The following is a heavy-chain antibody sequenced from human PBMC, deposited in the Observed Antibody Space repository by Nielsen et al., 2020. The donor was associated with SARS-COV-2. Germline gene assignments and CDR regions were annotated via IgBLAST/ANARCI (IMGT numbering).Heavy chain of an antibody. CDR3: AKEERMLDTAMVTVDY. J-gene: IGHJ4*02. CDR2: IWYDGSNK. D-gene: IGHD5-18*01. V-gene: IGHV3-33*06. CDR1: GFTFSSYG. Sequence: LSLTCAASGFTFSSYGMHWVRQAPGKGLEWVAVIWYDGSNKYYADSVKGRFTISRDNSKNTLYLQMNSLRAEDTAVYYCAKEERMLDTAMVTVDYWGQGTLVTVSS.